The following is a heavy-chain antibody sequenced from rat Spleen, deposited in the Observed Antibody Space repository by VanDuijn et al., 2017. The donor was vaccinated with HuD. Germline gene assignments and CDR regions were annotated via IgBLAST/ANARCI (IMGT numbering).Heavy chain of an antibody. J-gene: IGHJ2*01. D-gene: IGHD5-1*01. CDR1: GFSLTTNS. CDR2: IWGDGST. Sequence: QVQLKESGPGLVQPSQTLSLTCTVSGFSLTTNSVHWVRQPPGKGLERMGGIWGDGSTDYNLGLKSRLSISRDTSRSQVFLKVNSLQTDDPAIYICTRGLGDYWGQVVMVTVSS. V-gene: IGHV2-1*01. CDR3: TRGLGDY.